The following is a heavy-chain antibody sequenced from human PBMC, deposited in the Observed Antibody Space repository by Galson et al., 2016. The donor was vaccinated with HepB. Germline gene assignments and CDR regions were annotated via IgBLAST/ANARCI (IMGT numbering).Heavy chain of an antibody. CDR3: AQYDGDY. D-gene: IGHD1-1*01. V-gene: IGHV3-23*01. Sequence: SLRLSCAASGFTFSIHAMSWVRQAPEKGLEWVSAISGSGGSTYYADSVKGRFTVSRDNSKNTLYLQMNSLRAEDTAVYYCAQYDGDYWGQGTLVTVSS. CDR2: ISGSGGST. J-gene: IGHJ4*02. CDR1: GFTFSIHA.